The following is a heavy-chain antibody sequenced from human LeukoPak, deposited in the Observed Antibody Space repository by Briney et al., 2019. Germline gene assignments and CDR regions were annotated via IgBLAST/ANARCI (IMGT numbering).Heavy chain of an antibody. CDR1: GFTFDDYG. CDR3: AKDWSATVRGTDY. Sequence: GGSLRFSCAASGFTFDDYGMHWVRQAPGKGLEWVSGLSWNGAGIGYADSVRGRFTISRDNAKSSLYLQMNSLRAEDTALYYCAKDWSATVRGTDYWGQGTLVTVSS. V-gene: IGHV3-9*01. D-gene: IGHD4-17*01. J-gene: IGHJ4*02. CDR2: LSWNGAGI.